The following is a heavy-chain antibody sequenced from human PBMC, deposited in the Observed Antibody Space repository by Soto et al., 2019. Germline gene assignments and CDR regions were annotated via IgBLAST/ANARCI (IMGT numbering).Heavy chain of an antibody. D-gene: IGHD2-15*01. V-gene: IGHV3-73*02. CDR3: TSHSPEDMIRT. J-gene: IGHJ5*02. CDR1: GFTFSDSP. Sequence: EVQLVESGGGLVQPGGSLKLSCAASGFTFSDSPMHWVRQASGKGLEWVGRIRSKTNNYATAYAASVKGRFTISRDDSKNTAYLQLNSLKTEDTAVYYCTSHSPEDMIRTWGQGTLVTGSS. CDR2: IRSKTNNYAT.